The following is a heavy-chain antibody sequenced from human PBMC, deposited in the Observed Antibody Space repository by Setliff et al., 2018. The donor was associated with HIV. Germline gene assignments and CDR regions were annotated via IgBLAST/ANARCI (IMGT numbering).Heavy chain of an antibody. J-gene: IGHJ6*03. Sequence: ETLSLTCTVSGGSISSRMYNWGWIRQPPGKGLEWIGNIFYSGSTSYNPSLKSRVTISVDTSKNQFSLKLASVTAADTAVYYCTIRDYNFWSSFNLKFYYNMDVWGKGTTVTVSS. CDR3: TIRDYNFWSSFNLKFYYNMDV. V-gene: IGHV4-39*01. CDR1: GGSISSRMYN. D-gene: IGHD3-3*01. CDR2: IFYSGST.